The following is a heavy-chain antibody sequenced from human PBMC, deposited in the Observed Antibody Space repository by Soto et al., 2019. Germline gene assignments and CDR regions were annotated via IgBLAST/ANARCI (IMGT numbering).Heavy chain of an antibody. CDR2: IKDDGSET. Sequence: EVQLVESGGGLVQPGGSLRLSCAVSGLSFSTYWMSWVRQAPGKGLEWVGNIKDDGSETYYVDSVKGRFTIARDNAKTSLYMKMTSLRAEDRAVYSCAKVYFDTGGAYRAQETLFTVSS. J-gene: IGHJ4*02. D-gene: IGHD2-8*02. CDR3: AKVYFDTGGAY. V-gene: IGHV3-7*01. CDR1: GLSFSTYW.